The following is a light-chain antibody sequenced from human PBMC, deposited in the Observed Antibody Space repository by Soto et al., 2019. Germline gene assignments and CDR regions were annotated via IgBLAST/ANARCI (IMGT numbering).Light chain of an antibody. CDR1: QSISSW. Sequence: DIQMTQSPSTLSASVGNRATITCGASQSISSWLAWYQQKPGKAPKLLIHDASSLESGVPSRFSGSGSGTEFTLTISSLQPDDFATYYCQQYNSYSWTFGQGTKVDI. CDR3: QQYNSYSWT. V-gene: IGKV1-5*01. CDR2: DAS. J-gene: IGKJ1*01.